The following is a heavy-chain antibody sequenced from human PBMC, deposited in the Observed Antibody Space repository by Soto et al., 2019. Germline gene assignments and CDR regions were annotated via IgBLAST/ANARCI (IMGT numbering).Heavy chain of an antibody. D-gene: IGHD6-13*01. V-gene: IGHV3-23*01. CDR2: ISGSGGST. CDR1: GFTFSSYA. J-gene: IGHJ4*02. CDR3: AKDPSIFGYSLLWFDY. Sequence: EVQLLESGGGLVQPGGSLRLSCAASGFTFSSYAMRWVRQAPGKGLEWVSAISGSGGSTYYADSVKGRFTISRDNSKNSLYRQMNSLRAEDTAVYYCAKDPSIFGYSLLWFDYWGQGTLVTVSS.